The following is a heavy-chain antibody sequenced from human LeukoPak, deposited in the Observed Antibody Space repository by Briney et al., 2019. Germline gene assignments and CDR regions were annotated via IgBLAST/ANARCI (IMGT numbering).Heavy chain of an antibody. Sequence: PGGSLRLSCAAPGFTVNNNYMSWVRQAPGKGLEWVSGIYSGGSTYYADSVKGRFTISRDNSKNTLYLQMNSLRAEDTAVYYCATAGLVYYFDYWGQGTLVTVSS. CDR2: IYSGGST. J-gene: IGHJ4*02. CDR1: GFTVNNNY. V-gene: IGHV3-53*01. D-gene: IGHD3/OR15-3a*01. CDR3: ATAGLVYYFDY.